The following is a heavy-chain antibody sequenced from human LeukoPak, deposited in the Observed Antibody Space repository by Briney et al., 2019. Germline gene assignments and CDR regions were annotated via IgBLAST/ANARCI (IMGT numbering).Heavy chain of an antibody. CDR2: ISGSGHNT. CDR3: AKGIGVADD. J-gene: IGHJ4*02. Sequence: GGTLRLSCAASGFTFSNYGMNWVRQAPGKGLEWVSAISGSGHNTYYADSVKGRFTISRDNSKNTLYLQMNSLRAEDTAVYYCAKGIGVADDWGQGTLVTVSS. V-gene: IGHV3-23*01. D-gene: IGHD2-2*01. CDR1: GFTFSNYG.